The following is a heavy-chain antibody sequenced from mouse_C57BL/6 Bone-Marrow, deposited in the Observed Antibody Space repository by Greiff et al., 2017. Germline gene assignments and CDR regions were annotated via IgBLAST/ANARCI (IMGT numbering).Heavy chain of an antibody. Sequence: VQRVESGPGLVQPSQSLSITCTVSGFSLTSYGVHWVRQSPGKGLEWLGVIWSGGSTDYNAAFISRLSISTDNSKSQVFFKLSSLQADDTAIYYCASPDYAYAMDYGGQGTSVTVSS. CDR2: IWSGGST. CDR3: ASPDYAYAMDY. CDR1: GFSLTSYG. D-gene: IGHD1-1*01. V-gene: IGHV2-2*01. J-gene: IGHJ4*01.